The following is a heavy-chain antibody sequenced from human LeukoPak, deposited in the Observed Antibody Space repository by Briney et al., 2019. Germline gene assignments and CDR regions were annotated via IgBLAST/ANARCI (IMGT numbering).Heavy chain of an antibody. D-gene: IGHD3-3*01. V-gene: IGHV3-23*01. Sequence: PGGSLRLSCAASGFTVSSNYMSWVRQAPGKGLEWVSVISGSGVGTYYADSVKGRFTISRDNSKNTLYVQMNSLRAEDTAVYYCATGPDYDFWSDYWGQGTLVTVSS. CDR3: ATGPDYDFWSDY. J-gene: IGHJ4*02. CDR2: ISGSGVGT. CDR1: GFTVSSNY.